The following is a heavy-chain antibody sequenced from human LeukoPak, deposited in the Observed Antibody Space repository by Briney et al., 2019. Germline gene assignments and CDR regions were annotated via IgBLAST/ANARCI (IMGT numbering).Heavy chain of an antibody. V-gene: IGHV4-4*07. J-gene: IGHJ6*02. D-gene: IGHD3-9*01. CDR1: GGSISSCY. Sequence: SETLSLTCTASGGSISSCYWSWIRQPAGKGLEWIGRIYASGSTSYNPSLKSRVTMSVDTSKKQFSLKLSSVTAADTAVYYCASLVTGNYYYAMDVWGQGTTVTVSS. CDR2: IYASGST. CDR3: ASLVTGNYYYAMDV.